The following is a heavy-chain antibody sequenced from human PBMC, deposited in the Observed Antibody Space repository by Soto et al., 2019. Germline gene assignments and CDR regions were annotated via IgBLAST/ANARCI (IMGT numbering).Heavy chain of an antibody. CDR3: ARVSYGSGSYYDY. CDR2: ISSSSSDI. D-gene: IGHD3-10*01. CDR1: GFTFGGYS. V-gene: IGHV3-21*01. J-gene: IGHJ4*02. Sequence: GGSLRLSCAASGFTFGGYSVNWVRRAPGKGLNGVSSISSSSSDIYYAASVKGRFNISRDKAKNSLYLQMNSLRAEDTAVYYCARVSYGSGSYYDYWGQGTLVTVSS.